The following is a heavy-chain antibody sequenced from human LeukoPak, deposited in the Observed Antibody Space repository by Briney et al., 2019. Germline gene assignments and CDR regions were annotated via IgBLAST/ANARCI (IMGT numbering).Heavy chain of an antibody. J-gene: IGHJ3*02. D-gene: IGHD6-13*01. CDR2: ISSSSSYT. CDR3: ARAVAATHDAFDI. CDR1: VFTFSDYY. Sequence: GGSLRLSCAASVFTFSDYYMSWIRQAPGKGLEWVSYISSSSSYTNYADSVKGRFTISRDNAKNSLYLQMNSLRAEDTAVYYCARAVAATHDAFDIWGQGTMVTVSS. V-gene: IGHV3-11*06.